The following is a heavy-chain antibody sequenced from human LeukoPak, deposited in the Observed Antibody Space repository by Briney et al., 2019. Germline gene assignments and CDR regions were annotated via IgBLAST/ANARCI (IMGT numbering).Heavy chain of an antibody. J-gene: IGHJ4*02. Sequence: SETLSLTCTVSSGSISTSNYYWGWVRQPPGKALEWIGNIFYSGSTYYSPSLKSRVTISVDTSKNQFSLKLSSVTAADTAVYYCARLTTVTTYRFDYWGQGTLVTVSS. CDR3: ARLTTVTTYRFDY. CDR2: IFYSGST. CDR1: SGSISTSNYY. D-gene: IGHD4-17*01. V-gene: IGHV4-39*07.